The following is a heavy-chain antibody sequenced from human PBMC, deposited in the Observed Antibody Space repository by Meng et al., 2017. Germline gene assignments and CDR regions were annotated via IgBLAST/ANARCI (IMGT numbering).Heavy chain of an antibody. V-gene: IGHV1-69*02. D-gene: IGHD4-23*01. J-gene: IGHJ4*02. CDR1: GGTFSSYT. CDR2: IIPILGIA. CDR3: ASYGGKGYFDY. Sequence: QVPLVQAGAEVKKPGSSVKVSCKASGGTFSSYTISWVRQAPGQGLEWMGRIIPILGIANYAQKFQGRVTITADKSTSTAYMELSSLRSEDTAVYYCASYGGKGYFDYWGQGTLVTVSS.